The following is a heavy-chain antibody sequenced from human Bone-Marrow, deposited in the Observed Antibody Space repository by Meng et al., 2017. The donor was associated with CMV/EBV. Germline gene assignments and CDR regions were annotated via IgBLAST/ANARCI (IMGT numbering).Heavy chain of an antibody. J-gene: IGHJ6*02. D-gene: IGHD3-16*01. Sequence: GVLKISCAASGFTFSSYSMNWVRQAPGKGLEWVSSISSSSSYIYYADSVKGRFTISRDNAKNSLYLQMNSLRAEDTAVYYCARDEVGAYYYYGMDVWGQGTTDTVSS. CDR1: GFTFSSYS. CDR3: ARDEVGAYYYYGMDV. V-gene: IGHV3-21*01. CDR2: ISSSSSYI.